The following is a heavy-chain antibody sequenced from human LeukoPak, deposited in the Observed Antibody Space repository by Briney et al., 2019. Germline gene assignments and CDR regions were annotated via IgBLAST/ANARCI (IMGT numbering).Heavy chain of an antibody. CDR3: ARLILTGGSDY. Sequence: ASVKVSCKASGYTFTGYYMHWVRQNPGQGLECMGWINPNSGGTNYAQKFQGRVTMTRDTSISTAYMELSRLRSDDTAVYYCARLILTGGSDYWGQGTLVTVSS. CDR2: INPNSGGT. J-gene: IGHJ4*02. D-gene: IGHD3-9*01. V-gene: IGHV1-2*02. CDR1: GYTFTGYY.